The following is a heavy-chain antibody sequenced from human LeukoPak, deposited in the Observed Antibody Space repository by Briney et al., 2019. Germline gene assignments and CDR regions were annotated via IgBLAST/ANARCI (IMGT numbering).Heavy chain of an antibody. CDR2: IKQEGNEK. D-gene: IGHD4/OR15-4a*01. J-gene: IGHJ4*02. CDR1: GFRFNTYW. Sequence: GGSLRLSCAACGFRFNTYWMSWVRQAPGEGREWVANIKQEGNEKYYADSVKGRFTISRDNGKNSLDLQMNSLRADDTAVYYCARDTLGEGEDANYAVYYFDYWGQGTVVTVSS. V-gene: IGHV3-7*01. CDR3: ARDTLGEGEDANYAVYYFDY.